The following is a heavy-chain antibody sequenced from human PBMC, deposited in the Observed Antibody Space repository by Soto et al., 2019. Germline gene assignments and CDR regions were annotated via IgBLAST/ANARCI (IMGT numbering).Heavy chain of an antibody. CDR2: ISTAVGAT. J-gene: IGHJ4*02. CDR1: GFTFRNHA. Sequence: PGGSLRLSCVGSGFTFRNHAMSWVRQAPGKGLEWVSAISTAVGATYYADSVKGRFTISRDDSNNTLYLQMDSLRAEDTAVYYCAKDRTAAARNFDYWGQGTLVTVSS. D-gene: IGHD6-13*01. V-gene: IGHV3-23*01. CDR3: AKDRTAAARNFDY.